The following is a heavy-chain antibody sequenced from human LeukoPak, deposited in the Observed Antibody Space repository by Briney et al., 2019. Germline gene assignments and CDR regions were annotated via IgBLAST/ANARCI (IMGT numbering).Heavy chain of an antibody. J-gene: IGHJ6*02. CDR1: GFSFGGYE. D-gene: IGHD3-22*01. CDR3: ARDFPHYYESSHGMDA. Sequence: GGSLRLSCAASGFSFGGYEMNWVRQAPGKGLEWVSYISTTGSTVYYADSVEGRFTISRDNAKNLLYLQMNSLRAEDAAVYYCARDFPHYYESSHGMDAWGQGTTVTVSS. V-gene: IGHV3-48*03. CDR2: ISTTGSTV.